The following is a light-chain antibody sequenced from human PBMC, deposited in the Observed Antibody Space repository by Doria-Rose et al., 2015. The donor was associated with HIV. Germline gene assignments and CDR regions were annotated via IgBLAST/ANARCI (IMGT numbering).Light chain of an antibody. CDR3: QQYYDTPS. J-gene: IGKJ3*01. CDR2: WAS. V-gene: IGKV4-1*01. CDR1: QSLLYTSKNY. Sequence: VLTQPPESLGMSLGERATLNCKSNQSLLYTSKNYLAWYQQKPGQPPNLLIYWASTRQSGVPARFSGSGPGTDFALTISSLEAEDVAVYYCQQYYDTPSFGPGTTVDIK.